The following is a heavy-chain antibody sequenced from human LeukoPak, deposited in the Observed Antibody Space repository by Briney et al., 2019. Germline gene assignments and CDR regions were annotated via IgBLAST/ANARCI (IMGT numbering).Heavy chain of an antibody. CDR1: DGSITGYY. J-gene: IGHJ4*02. D-gene: IGHD3-10*01. CDR3: ARGPITFIRGGHFDY. Sequence: SETLSLTCTVSDGSITGYYWSWIRQSPGKGLEWVGYIFDSGSTNYNPSLQSRVAISVGTSKNYFSLKLRSVTAADTAVYYCARGPITFIRGGHFDYWGQGALVTVSS. CDR2: IFDSGST. V-gene: IGHV4-59*01.